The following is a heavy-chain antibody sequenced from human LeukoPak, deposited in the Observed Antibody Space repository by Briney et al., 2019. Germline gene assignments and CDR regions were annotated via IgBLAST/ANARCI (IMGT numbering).Heavy chain of an antibody. J-gene: IGHJ4*02. Sequence: SETLSLACAVSGYSISSSNWWGWIRQPPGKGLEWIGFIYYSGSTYYNPSLKSRVTMSVDTSKNQFSLKLSSVTAVDTAVYYCARIYYDILTGYYVDYWGQGTLVTVSS. CDR3: ARIYYDILTGYYVDY. V-gene: IGHV4-28*01. D-gene: IGHD3-9*01. CDR2: IYYSGST. CDR1: GYSISSSNW.